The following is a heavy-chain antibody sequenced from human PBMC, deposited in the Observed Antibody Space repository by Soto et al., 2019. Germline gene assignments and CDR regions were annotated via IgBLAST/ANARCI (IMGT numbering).Heavy chain of an antibody. CDR2: IYYRGST. J-gene: IGHJ2*01. CDR3: AREVASPGAWYFDL. V-gene: IGHV4-59*01. D-gene: IGHD5-12*01. Sequence: QVQLQESGPGLVKPSETLSLTCNVSGGSISNYYWNCIRRPPGKGLEWIVYIYYRGSTKYNPSLQSRGTISADMSRNQLSLKLTSVTDADTAVYYCAREVASPGAWYFDLWGRGTLVTVSS. CDR1: GGSISNYY.